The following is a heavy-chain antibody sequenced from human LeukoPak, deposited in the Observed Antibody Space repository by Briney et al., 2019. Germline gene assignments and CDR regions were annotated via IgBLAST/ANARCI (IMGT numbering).Heavy chain of an antibody. CDR2: IYTTGST. Sequence: SETLSLTCSVSGDSISSDYWSWIRQLAGKGLEWIGRIYTTGSTNYNPSLKSRVTMSVDMSKNQFSLKLSSVTAADTAVYYCARAVPYYYYMDVWGKGTTVTVSS. CDR1: GDSISSDY. CDR3: ARAVPYYYYMDV. V-gene: IGHV4-4*07. J-gene: IGHJ6*03.